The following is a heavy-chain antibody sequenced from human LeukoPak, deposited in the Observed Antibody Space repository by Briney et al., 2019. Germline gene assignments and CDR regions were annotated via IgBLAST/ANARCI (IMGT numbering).Heavy chain of an antibody. V-gene: IGHV4-39*07. J-gene: IGHJ4*02. CDR3: ARLLRPDYYGSGSHFDY. Sequence: SETLSLTCTVSGGSISSNNFYWAWIRQPPGKGLEWIGSIYYSGTTSYNPSLKRRVTISVDTSKNHLSLKLSSATAADTAVYYCARLLRPDYYGSGSHFDYWGQGALVTVSS. D-gene: IGHD3-10*01. CDR2: IYYSGTT. CDR1: GGSISSNNFY.